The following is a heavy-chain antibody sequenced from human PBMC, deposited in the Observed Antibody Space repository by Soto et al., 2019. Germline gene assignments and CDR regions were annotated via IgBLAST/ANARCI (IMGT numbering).Heavy chain of an antibody. CDR1: GGSISSSNW. CDR3: ARVQSGSFDY. D-gene: IGHD5-12*01. J-gene: IGHJ4*02. V-gene: IGHV4-4*02. CDR2: IYHSGNT. Sequence: QVQLQESGPGLVKPSGTLSLTCAVSGGSISSSNWWSWVRQPPGKGLEWIGEIYHSGNTNHTPSRKIRVTISVDKSKNQSSLKLSSVTAADTAVYYCARVQSGSFDYWGQGTLVTVSS.